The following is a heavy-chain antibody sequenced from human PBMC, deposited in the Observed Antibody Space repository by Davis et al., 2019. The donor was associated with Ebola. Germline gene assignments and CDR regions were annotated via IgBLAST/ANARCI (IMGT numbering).Heavy chain of an antibody. CDR1: GFTFSSYS. Sequence: PGGSLRLSCAASGFTFSSYSMNWVRQAPGKGLEWVSSISSSSSYIYYADSVKGRFTISRDNAKNSLYLQMNSLRAEDTAVYYCARGFPIIAARRSYYYGMDVWGQGTTVTVSS. J-gene: IGHJ6*02. CDR3: ARGFPIIAARRSYYYGMDV. CDR2: ISSSSSYI. D-gene: IGHD6-6*01. V-gene: IGHV3-21*01.